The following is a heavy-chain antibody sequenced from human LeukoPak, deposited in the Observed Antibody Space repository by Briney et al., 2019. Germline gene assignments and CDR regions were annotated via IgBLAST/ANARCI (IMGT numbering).Heavy chain of an antibody. CDR1: GGSISSGGYY. D-gene: IGHD3-22*01. CDR2: IYHSGST. J-gene: IGHJ4*02. Sequence: SETLSLTCTVSGGSISSGGYYWSWIRQPPGKGLEWIGYIYHSGSTYYNPSLKSRVTISVDRSKNQFSLKLSSVTAADTAVYYCARDRYYDSSGYYAYDYWGQGTLVTVSS. CDR3: ARDRYYDSSGYYAYDY. V-gene: IGHV4-30-2*01.